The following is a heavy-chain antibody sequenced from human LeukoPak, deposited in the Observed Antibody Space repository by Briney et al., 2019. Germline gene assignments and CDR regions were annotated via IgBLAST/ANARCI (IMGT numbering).Heavy chain of an antibody. J-gene: IGHJ4*02. Sequence: ASVKVSCKASGGTFSSYAISWVRQALGQGLEWMGGIIPIFGTANYAQKFQGRVTITTDESTSTAYMELSSLRSEDTAVYYCARAQGDGYNSAFDYWGQGTLVTVSS. V-gene: IGHV1-69*05. CDR3: ARAQGDGYNSAFDY. CDR2: IIPIFGTA. CDR1: GGTFSSYA. D-gene: IGHD5-24*01.